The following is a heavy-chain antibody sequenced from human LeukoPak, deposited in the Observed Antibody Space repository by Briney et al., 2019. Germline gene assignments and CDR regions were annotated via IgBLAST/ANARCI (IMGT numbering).Heavy chain of an antibody. Sequence: SETLSLTCTVSGGSISSYYWGWIRQPAGKGLEWIGYIYYSGSTNYNPSLKSRVTISVDTSKNQFSLKLRSVTAADTAVYYCARQSGYCSGGSCYAGLVDYWGQGTLVTVSS. CDR3: ARQSGYCSGGSCYAGLVDY. CDR2: IYYSGST. CDR1: GGSISSYY. V-gene: IGHV4-59*01. D-gene: IGHD2-15*01. J-gene: IGHJ4*02.